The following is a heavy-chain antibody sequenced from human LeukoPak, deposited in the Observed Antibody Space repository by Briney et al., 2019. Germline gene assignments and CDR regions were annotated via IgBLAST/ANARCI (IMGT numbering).Heavy chain of an antibody. CDR1: GYTFTRYY. Sequence: VASVKVSCKASGYTFTRYYMHWVRQAPGQGLEWMGIINPSGGSTNYAKKFQGRLTITADPSTSTACMELSSLRSEDTAVYYCASGPFLTFDHTPEGYYHYYMDVWGPGTTVTTSS. J-gene: IGHJ6*03. CDR2: INPSGGST. D-gene: IGHD1-14*01. CDR3: ASGPFLTFDHTPEGYYHYYMDV. V-gene: IGHV1-46*01.